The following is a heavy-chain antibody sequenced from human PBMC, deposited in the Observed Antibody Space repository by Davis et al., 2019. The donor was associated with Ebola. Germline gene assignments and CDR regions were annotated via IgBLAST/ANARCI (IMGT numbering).Heavy chain of an antibody. V-gene: IGHV4-39*01. Sequence: SETLSLTCTVSGGSISSSSYYWGWIRQPPGKGLEWIGSIYHSGSTYYNPSLKSRVTISVDTSKNQFSLKLSSVTAADTAVYYCASWPYYYGSGDYWGQGTLVTVSS. CDR1: GGSISSSSYY. J-gene: IGHJ4*02. D-gene: IGHD3-10*01. CDR2: IYHSGST. CDR3: ASWPYYYGSGDY.